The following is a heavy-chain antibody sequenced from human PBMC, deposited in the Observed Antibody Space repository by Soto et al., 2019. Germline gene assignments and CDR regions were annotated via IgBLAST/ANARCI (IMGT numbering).Heavy chain of an antibody. J-gene: IGHJ4*02. V-gene: IGHV1-3*01. CDR1: GYTFSSYA. CDR2: INAGYGNT. CDR3: ARDTGDGTFDF. Sequence: QVHLVQSGAAVRKPGASVKVSCKASGYTFSSYAMHWVRQAPGQRLEWMGWINAGYGNTKSSQKFQDRVTISRDTSASTAYMELNSLRSEDTAVYYCARDTGDGTFDFWGQGTLVTVSS. D-gene: IGHD7-27*01.